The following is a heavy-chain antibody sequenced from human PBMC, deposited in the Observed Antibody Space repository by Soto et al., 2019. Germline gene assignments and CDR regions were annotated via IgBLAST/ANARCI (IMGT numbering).Heavy chain of an antibody. CDR3: AKDGGMTTTSNPFDY. V-gene: IGHV3-30*18. D-gene: IGHD4-4*01. CDR1: GFTFSSHG. J-gene: IGHJ4*02. Sequence: QVQLVESGGGVVQPGRSLRLSCAASGFTFSSHGMHWVRQAPGKGLEWVAVISYDGSNKYYADSVKGRFTISRDNSKNTLYLQMNSLRAEDTAVYYCAKDGGMTTTSNPFDYWGQGTLVTVSS. CDR2: ISYDGSNK.